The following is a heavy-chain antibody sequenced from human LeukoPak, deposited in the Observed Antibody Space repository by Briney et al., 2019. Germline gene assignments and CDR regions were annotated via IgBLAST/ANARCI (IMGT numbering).Heavy chain of an antibody. J-gene: IGHJ3*02. CDR1: GFTFSSYS. V-gene: IGHV3-48*01. D-gene: IGHD6-13*01. CDR2: ISSSSSTI. Sequence: GSLRLSCAASGFTFSSYSMNWVRQAPGKGLEWVSYISSSSSTIYYADSVKGRFTISRDNAKNSLYLQMNSLRAEDTAVYYCARGSAAAAGAFDIWGQGTMVTVSS. CDR3: ARGSAAAAGAFDI.